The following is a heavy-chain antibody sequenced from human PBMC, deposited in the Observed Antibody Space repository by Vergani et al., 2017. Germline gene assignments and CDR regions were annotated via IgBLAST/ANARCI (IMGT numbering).Heavy chain of an antibody. CDR3: AEFWFVVAFGGVHALDI. J-gene: IGHJ3*02. D-gene: IGHD3-16*01. V-gene: IGHV3-23*01. Sequence: EVQLLESGGGLVQPGGSLRLSCAASGFTFSSYAMSWVRQAPGKGLEWVSAISGSGGSTYYADSVKGRFTISRDNSKNTLYWQMNSLRAEDTAVYYCAEFWFVVAFGGVHALDIWGQGTMVTVSS. CDR2: ISGSGGST. CDR1: GFTFSSYA.